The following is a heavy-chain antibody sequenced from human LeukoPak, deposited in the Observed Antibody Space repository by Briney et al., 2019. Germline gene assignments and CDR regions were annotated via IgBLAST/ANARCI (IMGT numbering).Heavy chain of an antibody. Sequence: GGSLRLSCEASGVTFSSYVMSWVRQAPGKGLEWVSYISSSRSTIYYADSVKGRFTISRDNAKNLLYLQMNSLRAEDTAVYYCARDDVVVVPAAITYYYGMDVWGQGTTVTVSS. J-gene: IGHJ6*02. V-gene: IGHV3-48*04. CDR1: GVTFSSYV. CDR3: ARDDVVVVPAAITYYYGMDV. D-gene: IGHD2-2*02. CDR2: ISSSRSTI.